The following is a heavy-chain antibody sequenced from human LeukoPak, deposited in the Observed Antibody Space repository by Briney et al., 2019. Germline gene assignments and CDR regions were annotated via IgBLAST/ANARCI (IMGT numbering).Heavy chain of an antibody. D-gene: IGHD6-19*01. CDR1: GYTFTGYY. Sequence: GASVKVSCKASGYTFTGYYMHWVRQAPGQGLEWMGWINPNSGGTNYAQKFQGRVIMTRDTSISTAYMELSRLRSDDTAVYYCAGVPSSGWYFRDDYWGQGTLVTVSS. CDR2: INPNSGGT. V-gene: IGHV1-2*02. J-gene: IGHJ4*02. CDR3: AGVPSSGWYFRDDY.